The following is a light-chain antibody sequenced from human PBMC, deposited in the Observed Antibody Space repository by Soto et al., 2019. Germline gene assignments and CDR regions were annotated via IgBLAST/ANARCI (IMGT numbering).Light chain of an antibody. J-gene: IGLJ2*01. CDR3: AAWDDSLYGVI. Sequence: QSVLTQPPSASGTPGQTVTISCSGSGSEIGSKTVNWYQQLPGTAPKLLIYTNTQRPSGVPDRFSGSKSGTSASLAISGLQSEDEADYYCAAWDDSLYGVIFGGGTKLTVL. CDR1: GSEIGSKT. V-gene: IGLV1-44*01. CDR2: TNT.